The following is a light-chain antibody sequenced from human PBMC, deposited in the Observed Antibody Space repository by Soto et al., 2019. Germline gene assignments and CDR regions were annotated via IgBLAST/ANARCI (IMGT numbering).Light chain of an antibody. Sequence: DIRMTQSPSTLSASVGDRVPITCRASQSISSWLAWYQQKPGKAPKLLIYGASTRTTGIPDRFSGSGSGTDFTLTIGRLEPGDFAVYYCLHYGGSPLTFGQGTRLEIK. CDR2: GAS. J-gene: IGKJ5*01. CDR1: QSISSW. CDR3: LHYGGSPLT. V-gene: IGKV1-5*01.